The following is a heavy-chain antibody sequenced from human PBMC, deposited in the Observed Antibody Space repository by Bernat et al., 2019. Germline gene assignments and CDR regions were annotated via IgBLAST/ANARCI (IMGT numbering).Heavy chain of an antibody. Sequence: EVQLLESGGGLVQPGGSLRISCAASGFSFSINAMSWVRQAPGRGLEWVSSISESGSSTFYADPVKGRFTISRDNSKNTLYLQMNSLRAEDTAVYYCAKDDVVGARAGFDYWGQGTLVTVSS. V-gene: IGHV3-23*01. CDR3: AKDDVVGARAGFDY. D-gene: IGHD1-26*01. CDR2: ISESGSST. CDR1: GFSFSINA. J-gene: IGHJ4*02.